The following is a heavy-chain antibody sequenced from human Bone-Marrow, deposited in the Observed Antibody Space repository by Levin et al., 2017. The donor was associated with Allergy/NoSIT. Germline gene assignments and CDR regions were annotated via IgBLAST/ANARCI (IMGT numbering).Heavy chain of an antibody. V-gene: IGHV3-49*04. CDR1: GLTFGEYA. CDR2: VRSQGYGGTA. Sequence: GGSLRLSCTVSGLTFGEYALSWVRQTPGKGLESIGFVRSQGYGGTAEYAASVRGRFSISRDDAKSVAYLQMNSLKVEDTAFYYCTADSGDHLFDHWGQGILVTVSS. J-gene: IGHJ4*02. D-gene: IGHD4-17*01. CDR3: TADSGDHLFDH.